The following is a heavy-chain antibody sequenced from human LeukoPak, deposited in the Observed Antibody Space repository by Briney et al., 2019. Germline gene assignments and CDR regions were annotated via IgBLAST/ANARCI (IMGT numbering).Heavy chain of an antibody. Sequence: GGSLRLSCAASGFIFDDYAMSWVRHAPGKGLEWVSGLNWNGDSTRYADSVKIRFTISIDNAKNSLYLQMNSLRAEDTALYYCAKDGLISSSWSFDYWGQGTLVTVSS. J-gene: IGHJ4*02. CDR2: LNWNGDST. CDR1: GFIFDDYA. D-gene: IGHD6-13*01. V-gene: IGHV3-20*04. CDR3: AKDGLISSSWSFDY.